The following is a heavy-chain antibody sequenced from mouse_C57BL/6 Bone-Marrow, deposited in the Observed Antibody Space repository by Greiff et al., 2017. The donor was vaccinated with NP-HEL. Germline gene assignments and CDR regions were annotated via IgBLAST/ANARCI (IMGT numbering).Heavy chain of an antibody. D-gene: IGHD3-2*02. Sequence: VQLQQSGAELVKPGASVKMSCKASGYTFTSYWITWVKQRPGQGLEWIGDIYPGSGSTNYNEKFKSKATLTVDTSSSTAYMQLSSLTSEDSAVYYCARPDSSGYSLDYWGQGTTLTVSS. CDR2: IYPGSGST. V-gene: IGHV1-55*01. J-gene: IGHJ2*01. CDR1: GYTFTSYW. CDR3: ARPDSSGYSLDY.